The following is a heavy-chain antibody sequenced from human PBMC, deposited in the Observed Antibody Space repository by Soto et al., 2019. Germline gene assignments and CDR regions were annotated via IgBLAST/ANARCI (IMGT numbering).Heavy chain of an antibody. Sequence: GGSLRLSCTASGFTFSTYAMSWVRQAPGEGLEWVSSISENGVYTDYADSVKGRFTISRDNSKNTLYVRMTSLRAEDTAVYYCAKETSPNTYYTFDFWGQGTMVTVSS. J-gene: IGHJ3*01. CDR2: ISENGVYT. D-gene: IGHD1-26*01. CDR1: GFTFSTYA. V-gene: IGHV3-23*01. CDR3: AKETSPNTYYTFDF.